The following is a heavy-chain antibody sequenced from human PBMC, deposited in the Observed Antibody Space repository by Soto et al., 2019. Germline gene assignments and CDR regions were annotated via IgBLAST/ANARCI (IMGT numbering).Heavy chain of an antibody. CDR1: GGTFSSYT. D-gene: IGHD3-10*01. CDR3: ATETFYFGSGRRGGLDP. CDR2: IIPILDTA. J-gene: IGHJ5*02. Sequence: QVQLVQSGAEVKKPGSSVKVSCKASGGTFSSYTINWVRQVPGQGLEWMGRIIPILDTANYAQKFQGRVTITADKSTSTAYMELSSLRSEDTASYYCATETFYFGSGRRGGLDPRGQGTLVIVSS. V-gene: IGHV1-69*08.